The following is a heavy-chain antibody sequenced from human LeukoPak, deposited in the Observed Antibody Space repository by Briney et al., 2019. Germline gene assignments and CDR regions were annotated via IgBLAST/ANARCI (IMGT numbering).Heavy chain of an antibody. CDR1: GGTFSSYA. V-gene: IGHV1-69*04. CDR3: ARGLGYSSSVYYYYYYGMDV. D-gene: IGHD6-6*01. J-gene: IGHJ6*02. Sequence: SVKVSCKASGGTFSSYAISWVRQAPGQGREWMGRIIPILGIANYAHKFQGRVTITADKSTSTAYMELSSLRSEDTAVYYCARGLGYSSSVYYYYYYGMDVWGQGTTVTVSS. CDR2: IIPILGIA.